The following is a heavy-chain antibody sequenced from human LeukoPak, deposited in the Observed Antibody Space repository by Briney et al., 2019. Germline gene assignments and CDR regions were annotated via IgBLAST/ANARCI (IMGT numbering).Heavy chain of an antibody. CDR2: ISAYNGNT. CDR1: GYTFTSYG. D-gene: IGHD4-17*01. V-gene: IGHV1-18*01. Sequence: ASVKVSCKASGYTFTSYGISWVRQAPGQGLEWMGWISAYNGNTNYAQKLQGRDTMTTDTSTSTAYMELRSLRSDDTAVYYCARSIYGDSPTLFDPWGQGTLVTVSS. CDR3: ARSIYGDSPTLFDP. J-gene: IGHJ5*02.